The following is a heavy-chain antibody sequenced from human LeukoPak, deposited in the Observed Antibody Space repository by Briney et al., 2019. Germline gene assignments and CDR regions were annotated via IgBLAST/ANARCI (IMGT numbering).Heavy chain of an antibody. J-gene: IGHJ4*02. D-gene: IGHD3-22*01. Sequence: GGSVRLPCVASGFTLSSYWMHGVRQPPGKGPVWVARINTDGSTSSYADSVKGRFTITRDNARNSLYLQMNSLRAEDTAVYYCARGGSVSGYYTTYWGQGTLVTVSS. CDR2: INTDGSTS. CDR1: GFTLSSYW. CDR3: ARGGSVSGYYTTY. V-gene: IGHV3-74*01.